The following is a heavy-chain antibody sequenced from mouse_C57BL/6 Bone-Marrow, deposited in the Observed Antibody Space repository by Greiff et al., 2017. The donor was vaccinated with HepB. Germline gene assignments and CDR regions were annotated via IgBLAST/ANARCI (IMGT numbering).Heavy chain of an antibody. CDR3: ARSPFTTVVEDFDY. V-gene: IGHV1-59*01. D-gene: IGHD1-1*01. Sequence: QVQLQQPGAELVRPGTSVKLSCKASGYTFTSYWMHWVKQRPGQGLEWIGVIDPSDSYTNYNQKFKGKATLTVDTSSSTAYMQLSSLTSEDSAVYYCARSPFTTVVEDFDYWGQGTTLKVSS. CDR2: IDPSDSYT. J-gene: IGHJ2*01. CDR1: GYTFTSYW.